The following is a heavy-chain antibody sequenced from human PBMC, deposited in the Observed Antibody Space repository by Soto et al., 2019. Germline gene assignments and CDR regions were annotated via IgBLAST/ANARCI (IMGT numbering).Heavy chain of an antibody. CDR3: AKDLLRFLEHLGMDV. V-gene: IGHV3-30*18. CDR1: KFIFMSYG. J-gene: IGHJ6*02. Sequence: GGSLRLSCTASKFIFMSYGMHWVRQAPGKGLEWVAVISYDGSNKYYVDSVKGRFTISRDNSRNTLYLQMNSLRAEDTAVYYCAKDLLRFLEHLGMDVWGQGTTVTVSS. D-gene: IGHD3-3*01. CDR2: ISYDGSNK.